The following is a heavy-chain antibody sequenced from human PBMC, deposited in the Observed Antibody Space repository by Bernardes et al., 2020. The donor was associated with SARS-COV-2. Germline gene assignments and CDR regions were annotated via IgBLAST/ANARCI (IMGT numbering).Heavy chain of an antibody. CDR2: IIPIFGTA. CDR1: GGTFSSYA. J-gene: IGHJ6*02. D-gene: IGHD3-22*01. Sequence: SVKVSCKASGGTFSSYAISWVRQAPGQGLEWMGGIIPIFGTANYAQKFQGRVTITADKSTSTAYMELSSLRSEDMAVYYCARDLYYYDSSGYSNINYYYYGMDVWGQGTTVTVSS. V-gene: IGHV1-69*06. CDR3: ARDLYYYDSSGYSNINYYYYGMDV.